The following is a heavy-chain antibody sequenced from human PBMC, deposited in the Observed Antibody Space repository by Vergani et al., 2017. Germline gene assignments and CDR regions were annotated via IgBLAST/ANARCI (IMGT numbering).Heavy chain of an antibody. D-gene: IGHD6-13*01. Sequence: QVQLVQSGAEVKKPGSSVKVSCKASGGTFSSYAISWVRQAPGQGLEWMGGIIPIFGTANYAQKFQGRVTITADESTSTAYMELSSLRSDDTAVYYCARGYSSSWYPPYYYYYYMDVWGKGTTVTVSS. J-gene: IGHJ6*03. CDR1: GGTFSSYA. CDR3: ARGYSSSWYPPYYYYYYMDV. CDR2: IIPIFGTA. V-gene: IGHV1-69*01.